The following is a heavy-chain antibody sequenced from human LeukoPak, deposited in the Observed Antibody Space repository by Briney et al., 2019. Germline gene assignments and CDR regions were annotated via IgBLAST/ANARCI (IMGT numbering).Heavy chain of an antibody. CDR1: GVTLISYA. D-gene: IGHD6-13*01. CDR3: AKTRGLVAAGSDY. Sequence: PGGALRLSCAASGVTLISYAPSWVRQAPRKGLEWVSAIVLIGITTYYADSVKGLFTISRDNSKTTRYLQMNSLRAEDTARYYCAKTRGLVAAGSDYWGQGTLVTVCS. CDR2: IVLIGITT. J-gene: IGHJ4*02. V-gene: IGHV3-23*01.